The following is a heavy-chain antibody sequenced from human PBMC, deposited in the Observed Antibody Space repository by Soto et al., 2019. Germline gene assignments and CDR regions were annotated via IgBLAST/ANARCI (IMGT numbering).Heavy chain of an antibody. Sequence: SETLSLTCTVSGGSISSDGYYWSWIRPHPGKGLDWFGYIYYSGSTYYNPSLKSRVTISVDTSKNQFSLKLSSVTAADTAVYYCASRRRGDFWSGYDYYYYYMDVWGKGTTVTVSS. V-gene: IGHV4-31*03. D-gene: IGHD3-3*01. CDR2: IYYSGST. CDR3: ASRRRGDFWSGYDYYYYYMDV. CDR1: GGSISSDGYY. J-gene: IGHJ6*03.